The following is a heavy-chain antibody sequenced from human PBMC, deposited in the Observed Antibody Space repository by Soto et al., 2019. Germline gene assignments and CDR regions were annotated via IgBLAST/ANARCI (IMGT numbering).Heavy chain of an antibody. CDR2: TTDTGGDT. V-gene: IGHV3-23*01. J-gene: IGHJ4*02. CDR1: GITFESRA. CDR3: ARGSTDSYPGSRIFDF. D-gene: IGHD3-10*01. Sequence: RSLRLSCVASGITFESRAMGLVRQGPGEGLERVATTTDTGGDTKCAYSVRGRFTMSRDNSKKTLYLQMNSLRVEDSAIYYCARGSTDSYPGSRIFDFWGRGTLVTVSS.